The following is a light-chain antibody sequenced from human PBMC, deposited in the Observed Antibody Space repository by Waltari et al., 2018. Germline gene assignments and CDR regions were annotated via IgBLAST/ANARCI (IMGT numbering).Light chain of an antibody. CDR1: QSVGMY. CDR3: QQNSNGMVT. V-gene: IGKV3-11*01. J-gene: IGKJ3*01. Sequence: EIVLTQSPATLSLSSGETATLSCRASQSVGMYFAWYQQKPGQAPRLLIYDASNRATGIPARFSGRGSGTAFTLTITSLEREDFAVYFCQQNSNGMVTFGPGTKLDMK. CDR2: DAS.